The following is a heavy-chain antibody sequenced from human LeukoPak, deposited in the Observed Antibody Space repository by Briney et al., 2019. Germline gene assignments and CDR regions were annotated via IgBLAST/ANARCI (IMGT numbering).Heavy chain of an antibody. CDR2: INWKGDST. D-gene: IGHD2-8*01. J-gene: IGHJ4*02. Sequence: GGSLRLSCAASGFTFDDNGMTWVRQAPGKGLEWVSGINWKGDSTGYADSVKGRFTISRDNAKNTLYLQMNSLRAEDTAAYYCARAEPYCTNGVCYLTFDYWGQGTLVTVSS. CDR3: ARAEPYCTNGVCYLTFDY. V-gene: IGHV3-20*04. CDR1: GFTFDDNG.